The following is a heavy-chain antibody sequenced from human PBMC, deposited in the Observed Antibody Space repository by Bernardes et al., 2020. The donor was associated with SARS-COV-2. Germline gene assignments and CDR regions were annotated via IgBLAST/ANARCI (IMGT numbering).Heavy chain of an antibody. CDR3: AILGDCTSTSCRLTLDY. D-gene: IGHD2-21*01. CDR1: DFSFSTSG. V-gene: IGHV1-18*01. J-gene: IGHJ4*02. CDR2: ISDYSDKI. Sequence: ASVKVSCMASDFSFSTSGVAWVRQSPGQGLEWLGWISDYSDKIEYARKFQGRVSMTTDPSTKTAYMELKSLTFDDTAVYFCAILGDCTSTSCRLTLDYWGQGTLVTVSS.